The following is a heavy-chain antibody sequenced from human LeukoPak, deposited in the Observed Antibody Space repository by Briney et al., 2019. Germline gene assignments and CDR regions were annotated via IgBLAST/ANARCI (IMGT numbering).Heavy chain of an antibody. CDR2: IRYDGSNK. Sequence: GGSLRLSCAASGFTFSSYGMHWVRQAPGKGLEWVAFIRYDGSNKYYADSVKGRFTISRDNSKNTLYLQMNSLRAEDTAVYYCAKDRLLGYGSGSSFDYWGQGTLVTVSS. D-gene: IGHD3-10*01. CDR1: GFTFSSYG. CDR3: AKDRLLGYGSGSSFDY. V-gene: IGHV3-30*02. J-gene: IGHJ4*02.